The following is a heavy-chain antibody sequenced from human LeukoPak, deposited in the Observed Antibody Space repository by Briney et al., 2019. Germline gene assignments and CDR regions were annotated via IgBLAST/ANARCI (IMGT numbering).Heavy chain of an antibody. CDR1: AFTFSNYW. Sequence: GGSLRLSCAASAFTFSNYWMSWVRQAPGKGLEWVSGINWNGGGTGYADSVKGRFTISRDSAKKSLYLQMNSLRAEDTALYYCARDIYGSGSYPAVYYYYMDVWGKGTTVTVSS. J-gene: IGHJ6*03. CDR2: INWNGGGT. CDR3: ARDIYGSGSYPAVYYYYMDV. V-gene: IGHV3-20*04. D-gene: IGHD3-10*01.